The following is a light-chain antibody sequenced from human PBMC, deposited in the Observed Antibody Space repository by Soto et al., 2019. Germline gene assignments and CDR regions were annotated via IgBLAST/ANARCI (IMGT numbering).Light chain of an antibody. Sequence: EIVLTQSPGTLSLSPGERATLSCRASQSVSSSYLAWYQQKPGQAPRLLIYGASSRATGIPDRFSGSVSGTDFTLTICRLEPEDFAVYYCQQYGSSPPGTFGQGTKVDIK. CDR2: GAS. CDR3: QQYGSSPPGT. J-gene: IGKJ1*01. CDR1: QSVSSSY. V-gene: IGKV3-20*01.